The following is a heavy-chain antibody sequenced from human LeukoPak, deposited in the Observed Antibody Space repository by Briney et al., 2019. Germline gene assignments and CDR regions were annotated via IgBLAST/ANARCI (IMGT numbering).Heavy chain of an antibody. Sequence: GGSLRLSCAASGFTFSSYAMSWVRQAPGKGLEWVAVISYDGSNKYYADSVKGRFTISRDNSKNTLYLQMNSLRAEDTAVYYCAKDGWSDSSSWAAFDYWGQGTLVTASS. D-gene: IGHD6-13*01. CDR3: AKDGWSDSSSWAAFDY. CDR1: GFTFSSYA. J-gene: IGHJ4*02. CDR2: ISYDGSNK. V-gene: IGHV3-30*18.